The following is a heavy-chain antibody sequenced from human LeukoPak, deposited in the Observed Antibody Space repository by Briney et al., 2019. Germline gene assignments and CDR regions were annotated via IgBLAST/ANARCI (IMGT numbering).Heavy chain of an antibody. CDR2: ISSSGSTI. CDR1: GFTFSDYY. V-gene: IGHV3-11*04. J-gene: IGHJ3*02. D-gene: IGHD3-10*01. Sequence: PGGSLRLSCAASGFTFSDYYMSWIRQAPGKGLGWVSYISSSGSTIYYADSVKGRFTISRGNAKNSLYLQMNSLRAEDTAVYYFATFVLSGDDAFDIWGQGTMVTVSS. CDR3: ATFVLSGDDAFDI.